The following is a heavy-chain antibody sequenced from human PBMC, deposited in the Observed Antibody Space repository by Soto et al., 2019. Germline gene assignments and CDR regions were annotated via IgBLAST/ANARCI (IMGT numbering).Heavy chain of an antibody. J-gene: IGHJ4*02. CDR1: GFTFSSYW. CDR2: INSDGSST. Sequence: EVQLVESGGGLVQPGGSLRLSCAASGFTFSSYWMHWVRQAPGKGLVWVSRINSDGSSTTFADSVKGRFTISRDNAKNALYLQMNSLSAEDTAVYYCAGDSGSYADYWGQGTLVTVSS. CDR3: AGDSGSYADY. V-gene: IGHV3-74*01. D-gene: IGHD1-26*01.